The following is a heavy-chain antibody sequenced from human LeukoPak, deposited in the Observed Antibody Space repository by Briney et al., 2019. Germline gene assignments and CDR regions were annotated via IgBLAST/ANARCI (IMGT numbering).Heavy chain of an antibody. Sequence: PGGSLRLSCAASGFTFSNAWMSWVRQAPGKGLEWVGRIKSKTDGGTTDYAAPVKGRFTISRDDSKNTLYLQMNSLKTEDTAVYYCTTDRPETVTLRRYYYYYYYMDVWGKGTTVTVSS. D-gene: IGHD4-11*01. CDR3: TTDRPETVTLRRYYYYYYYMDV. J-gene: IGHJ6*03. CDR2: IKSKTDGGTT. V-gene: IGHV3-15*01. CDR1: GFTFSNAW.